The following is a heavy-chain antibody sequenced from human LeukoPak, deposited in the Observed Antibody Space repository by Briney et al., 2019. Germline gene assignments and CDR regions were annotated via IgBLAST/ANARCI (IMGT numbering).Heavy chain of an antibody. CDR2: ISSSSSYI. J-gene: IGHJ4*02. CDR1: GFTFSSYS. CDR3: ARASPHSSSWYPDY. Sequence: GGSLRLSCAASGFTFSSYSMNWVRQAPGKGLEWVSSISSSSSYIYYADSVKGRFTISRDNAKNSLYPQMNSLRAEDTAVYYCARASPHSSSWYPDYWGQGTLVTVSS. V-gene: IGHV3-21*01. D-gene: IGHD6-13*01.